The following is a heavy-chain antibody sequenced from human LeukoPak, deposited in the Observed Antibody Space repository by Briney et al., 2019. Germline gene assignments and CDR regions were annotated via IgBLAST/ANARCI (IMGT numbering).Heavy chain of an antibody. CDR2: IYYSGST. V-gene: IGHV4-59*01. CDR1: GGSISSYY. Sequence: SETLSLTCTVSGGSISSYYWSWIRQPPGKGLEWIGYIYYSGSTNYNPSLTSRVTISVDTPKNQFSLKLSSVTAADTAVYYCARDYYGSGFMDVWGQGTTVTVSS. J-gene: IGHJ6*02. CDR3: ARDYYGSGFMDV. D-gene: IGHD3-10*01.